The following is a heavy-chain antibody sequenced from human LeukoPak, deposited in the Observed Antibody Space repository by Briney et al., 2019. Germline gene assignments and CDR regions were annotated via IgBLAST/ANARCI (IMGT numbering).Heavy chain of an antibody. CDR3: ARSNTDCSGGSCYFDP. D-gene: IGHD2-15*01. V-gene: IGHV1-2*02. Sequence: EASVKVSCKAPGYTFTGYYMHWVRQAPGQGLEWMGWINPNSGGTNYAQKFQGRVTMTRDTSISTAYMELSRLRSDDTAVYYCARSNTDCSGGSCYFDPWGQGTLVTVSS. J-gene: IGHJ5*02. CDR2: INPNSGGT. CDR1: GYTFTGYY.